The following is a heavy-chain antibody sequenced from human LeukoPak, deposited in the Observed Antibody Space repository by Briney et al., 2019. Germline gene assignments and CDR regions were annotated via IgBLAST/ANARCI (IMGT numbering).Heavy chain of an antibody. J-gene: IGHJ3*02. CDR2: IYPGDSDT. CDR3: GRLPDAFDI. Sequence: GESLKISCKGPGYSFTSYWIGWLRQMPGKGLEWLGIIYPGDSDTRYNPSFQGQVTISAEKSTSTAYLQWSSLKASDTATYYCGRLPDAFDIWGQGTMVTVSS. CDR1: GYSFTSYW. V-gene: IGHV5-51*01.